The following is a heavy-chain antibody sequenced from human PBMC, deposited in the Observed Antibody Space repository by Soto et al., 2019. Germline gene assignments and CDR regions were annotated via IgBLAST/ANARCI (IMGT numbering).Heavy chain of an antibody. V-gene: IGHV4-39*01. J-gene: IGHJ6*02. CDR2: IYYSGST. CDR1: GGSISSSSYY. Sequence: SETLSLTCTVSGGSISSSSYYWGWIRQPPGKGLEWIGSIYYSGSTYYNPSLKSRVTISVDTSKNQFSLKLSSVTAADTAVYYCATNYAYYYYYGMDVWGQRTTVTVSS. D-gene: IGHD4-4*01. CDR3: ATNYAYYYYYGMDV.